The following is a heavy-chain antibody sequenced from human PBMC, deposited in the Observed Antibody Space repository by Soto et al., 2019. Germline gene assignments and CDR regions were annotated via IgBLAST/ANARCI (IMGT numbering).Heavy chain of an antibody. V-gene: IGHV3-33*01. Sequence: QVQLVESGGGVVQPGRSLRLSCGVSGFSFSSYGMHWVRQAPGKGLEWLAVIRYDGSNKYCAATVKGRFTISRDNYKNTLYLQMNSLRVEDTAVYYCARDHDSSALGDYWGQGTLVTVSS. CDR3: ARDHDSSALGDY. CDR2: IRYDGSNK. D-gene: IGHD3-22*01. J-gene: IGHJ4*02. CDR1: GFSFSSYG.